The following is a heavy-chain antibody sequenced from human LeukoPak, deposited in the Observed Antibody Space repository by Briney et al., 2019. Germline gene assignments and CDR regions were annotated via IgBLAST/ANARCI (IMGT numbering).Heavy chain of an antibody. Sequence: PGGSLRLSCAASGFTFDDYAMHWVRQAPGKGLEWVSLISWDGGSTYYADSVKGRFTISRDNSKNSLYLQMNSLRAEDTALYYCAKDMGYDSSGSTDYWGQGTLVTVSS. CDR1: GFTFDDYA. V-gene: IGHV3-43D*03. CDR3: AKDMGYDSSGSTDY. CDR2: ISWDGGST. D-gene: IGHD3-22*01. J-gene: IGHJ4*02.